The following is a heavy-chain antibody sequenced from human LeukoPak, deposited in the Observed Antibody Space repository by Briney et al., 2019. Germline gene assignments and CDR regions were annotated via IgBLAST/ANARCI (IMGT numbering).Heavy chain of an antibody. CDR2: ISSSSIYI. CDR3: ARGPHLALDTDDAFDI. V-gene: IGHV3-21*01. D-gene: IGHD5-18*01. CDR1: GFTLSSYT. J-gene: IGHJ3*02. Sequence: GGSLRLSCAVSGFTLSSYTMNWVRQAPGKGLEWFSFISSSSIYIYYADSVKGRFTIARDNATNSLYLQMNSLRVEDTAVYYCARGPHLALDTDDAFDIWGQGTMVTVSS.